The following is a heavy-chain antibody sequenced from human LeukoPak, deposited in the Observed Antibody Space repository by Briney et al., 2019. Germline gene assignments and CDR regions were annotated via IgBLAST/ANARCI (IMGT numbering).Heavy chain of an antibody. CDR2: ISYDGKVT. V-gene: IGHV3-30*18. CDR1: GFTFSNFG. J-gene: IGHJ4*02. D-gene: IGHD3-10*01. CDR3: AKERDYRVSTSCDY. Sequence: GGSLRLSCAASGFTFSNFGMHWVRQAPGKGLEWMAVISYDGKVTYYADSVKGRFTISRDNSKNTLYLQMTSLRGEDTALYYCAKERDYRVSTSCDYWGQGTRVTVSS.